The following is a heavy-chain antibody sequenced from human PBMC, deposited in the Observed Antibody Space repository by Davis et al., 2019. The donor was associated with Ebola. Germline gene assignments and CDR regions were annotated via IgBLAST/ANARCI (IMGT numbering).Heavy chain of an antibody. V-gene: IGHV3-23*01. J-gene: IGHJ6*02. Sequence: GESLKISCAAPGFPFSHYAMSWVRQAPGKGLQWVSTLSGAGYNAYYADSVEGRFTISRDNSKNTLYLQMNSLGVDDTALYYCAKDQGRGPYGMDVWGQGTTVTVSS. D-gene: IGHD2-15*01. CDR1: GFPFSHYA. CDR3: AKDQGRGPYGMDV. CDR2: LSGAGYNA.